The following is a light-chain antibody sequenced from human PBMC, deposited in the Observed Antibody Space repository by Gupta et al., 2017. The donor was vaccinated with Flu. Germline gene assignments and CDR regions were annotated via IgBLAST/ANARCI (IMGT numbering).Light chain of an antibody. Sequence: DFVMTQSPLSLPVTPGGAASISCRSSQSLLHSNGYNYLDWYLQKPGQSPQLLIYLGSNRASGVPDRFSGSGSGTDFTLKISRVEAEDVGVYYCMQPLQTPWTFGQGTKVEIK. V-gene: IGKV2-28*01. CDR2: LGS. CDR1: QSLLHSNGYNY. CDR3: MQPLQTPWT. J-gene: IGKJ1*01.